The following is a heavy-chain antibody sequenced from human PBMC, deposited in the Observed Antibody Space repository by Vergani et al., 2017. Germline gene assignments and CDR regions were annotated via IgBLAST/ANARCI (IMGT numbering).Heavy chain of an antibody. D-gene: IGHD1-26*01. CDR2: ISGSGGST. CDR1: GFTFSNAW. V-gene: IGHV3-23*04. J-gene: IGHJ6*02. CDR3: AKDQWELSPYYYYGMDV. Sequence: EVQLVESGGGLVKPGGSLRLSCAASGFTFSNAWMSWVRQAPGKGLEWVSAISGSGGSTYYADSVKGRFTISRDNSKNTLYLQMNSLRAEDTAVYYCAKDQWELSPYYYYGMDVWGQGTTVTVSS.